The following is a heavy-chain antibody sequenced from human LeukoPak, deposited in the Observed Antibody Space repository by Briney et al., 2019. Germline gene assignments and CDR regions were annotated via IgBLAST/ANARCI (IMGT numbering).Heavy chain of an antibody. Sequence: GGSLRLSCTASGFTFSTYAMSWVRQAPGKGLEWVSGINWNGGSTGYADSVKGRFTISRDNAKNSLYLQMNSLRAEDTALYYCAKEGVGFDPWGQGTLVTVSS. CDR2: INWNGGST. CDR1: GFTFSTYA. D-gene: IGHD3-10*01. V-gene: IGHV3-20*04. J-gene: IGHJ5*02. CDR3: AKEGVGFDP.